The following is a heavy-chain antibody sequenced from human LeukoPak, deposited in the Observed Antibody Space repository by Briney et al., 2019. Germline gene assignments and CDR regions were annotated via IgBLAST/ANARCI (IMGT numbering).Heavy chain of an antibody. V-gene: IGHV4-59*02. CDR3: ARDVVDNFYNNSVYYGRGVFDI. J-gene: IGHJ3*02. CDR1: GVSVRNYY. D-gene: IGHD3-22*01. CDR2: IYYSGNT. Sequence: SETLSLTCAVSGVSVRNYYWTWFRQSPGKGLEWIAYIYYSGNTKYNPSLKSRVTIFVDTFTNQFSLRLSSVTAADTAVYYCARDVVDNFYNNSVYYGRGVFDIWGQGTLVTVSS.